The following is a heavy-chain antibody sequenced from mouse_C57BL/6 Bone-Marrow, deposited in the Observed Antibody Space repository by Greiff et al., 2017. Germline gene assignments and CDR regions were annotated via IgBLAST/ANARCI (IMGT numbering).Heavy chain of an antibody. CDR3: TPLSLAKDN. J-gene: IGHJ4*01. CDR2: IYPGNSDT. V-gene: IGHV1-5*01. CDR1: GYTFTSSC. D-gene: IGHD6-1*01. Sequence: EVQLQQSGTVLARPGASVKMSCKTSGYTFTSSCMHWVKQRPGQGLEWIGAIYPGNSDTSYNQKFKGKANLTADTSSSTAYMELSSLTYEDSAVYYGTPLSLAKDNWGQGTSVTVSS.